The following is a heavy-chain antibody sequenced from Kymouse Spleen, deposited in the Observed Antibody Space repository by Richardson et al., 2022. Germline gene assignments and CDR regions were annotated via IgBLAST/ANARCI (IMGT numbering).Heavy chain of an antibody. Sequence: QVQLQESGPGLVKPSETLSLTCTVSGGSVSSGSYYWSWIRQPPGKGLEWIGYIYYSGSTNYNPSLKSRVTISVDTSKNQFSLKLSSVTAADTAVYYCARDGEAMVRDPSSLYYGMDVWGQGTTVTVSS. CDR2: IYYSGST. V-gene: IGHV4-61*01. CDR1: GGSVSSGSYY. CDR3: ARDGEAMVRDPSSLYYGMDV. D-gene: IGHD3-10*01. J-gene: IGHJ6*02.